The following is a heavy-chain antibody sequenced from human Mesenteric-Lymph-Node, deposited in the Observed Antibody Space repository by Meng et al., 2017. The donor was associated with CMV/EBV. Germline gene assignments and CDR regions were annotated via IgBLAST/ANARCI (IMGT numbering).Heavy chain of an antibody. D-gene: IGHD2-2*01. CDR2: IYSGGST. J-gene: IGHJ4*02. V-gene: IGHV3-53*01. CDR3: AKALPITRGISVVVPAAGWYFDY. CDR1: GFIVSANY. Sequence: GGSLRLSCAASGFIVSANYMSWVRQAPGEGLEWVSVIYSGGSTYYADSVEGRFTISRDNSKNTLYLQMNSLRAEDTAVYYCAKALPITRGISVVVPAAGWYFDYWGQGTLVTVSS.